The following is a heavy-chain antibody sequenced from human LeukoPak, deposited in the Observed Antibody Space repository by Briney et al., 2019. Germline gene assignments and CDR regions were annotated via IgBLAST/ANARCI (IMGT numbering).Heavy chain of an antibody. CDR2: ISGSGGSS. J-gene: IGHJ4*02. Sequence: PGGSLRLSYAASGFTFSSYAMSWVRQAPGKGLEWVSAISGSGGSSYYADSVKGRFTISRDNSKNTLYLQMNSLRAEDTAVYYCAKHAVQYSTTPPLRYWGQGTLVTVSS. CDR3: AKHAVQYSTTPPLRY. D-gene: IGHD6-6*01. V-gene: IGHV3-23*01. CDR1: GFTFSSYA.